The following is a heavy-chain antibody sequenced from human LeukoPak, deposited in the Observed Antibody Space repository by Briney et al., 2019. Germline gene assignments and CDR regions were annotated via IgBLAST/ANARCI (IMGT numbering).Heavy chain of an antibody. CDR3: AKDMRSCSGGSCYYGMDV. D-gene: IGHD2-15*01. Sequence: GRSLRLSCAASGFTFDDYAMYWVRQAPGKGLEWVSGISWNSGSIGYADSVKGRFTISRDNAKNSLYLQMYSLRAEDTALYYCAKDMRSCSGGSCYYGMDVWGQGTTVTVSS. CDR1: GFTFDDYA. J-gene: IGHJ6*02. CDR2: ISWNSGSI. V-gene: IGHV3-9*01.